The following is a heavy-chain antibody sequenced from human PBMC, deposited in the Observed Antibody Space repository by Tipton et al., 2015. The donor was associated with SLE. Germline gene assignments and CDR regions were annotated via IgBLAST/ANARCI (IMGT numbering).Heavy chain of an antibody. Sequence: TLSLTCTVSGGSISSYYWSWIRQPPGKGLEWIGYIYYSGSTYYNPSLKSRVTISVDTSKNQFSLKLSSVTAADTAVYYCARVATVYARPGDYYYMDVWGKGTTVTVSS. CDR2: IYYSGST. CDR3: ARVATVYARPGDYYYMDV. CDR1: GGSISSYY. V-gene: IGHV4-59*12. J-gene: IGHJ6*03. D-gene: IGHD2-8*01.